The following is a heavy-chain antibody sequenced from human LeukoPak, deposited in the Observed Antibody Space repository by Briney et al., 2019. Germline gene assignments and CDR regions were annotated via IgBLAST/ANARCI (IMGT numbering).Heavy chain of an antibody. J-gene: IGHJ4*02. Sequence: GASVKVSCKASGYTFNDYYMHWVRQAPGQGLEWMGWTNPNSGGTNYAQKFQGRVTMTRDTSISTAYMELSRLRSDDTAVYYCARARMVPWFGELLSTYFDYWGQGTLVTVSS. V-gene: IGHV1-2*02. D-gene: IGHD3-10*01. CDR1: GYTFNDYY. CDR3: ARARMVPWFGELLSTYFDY. CDR2: TNPNSGGT.